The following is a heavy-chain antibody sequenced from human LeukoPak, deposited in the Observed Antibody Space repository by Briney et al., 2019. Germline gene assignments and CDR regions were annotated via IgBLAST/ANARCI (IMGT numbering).Heavy chain of an antibody. V-gene: IGHV3-30*02. J-gene: IGHJ4*02. CDR1: XXXXG. Sequence: XXXXGMHXXRQAPGKXXEXVXXXXXXGTNKYYADSVKGRFTISRDNSKNTLSLQMNSLRAEDTAVYYCAKGTRYCSSTSCLTPYFDYWGQGALVTVSS. CDR3: AKGTRYCSSTSCLTPYFDY. CDR2: XXXXGTNK. D-gene: IGHD2-2*01.